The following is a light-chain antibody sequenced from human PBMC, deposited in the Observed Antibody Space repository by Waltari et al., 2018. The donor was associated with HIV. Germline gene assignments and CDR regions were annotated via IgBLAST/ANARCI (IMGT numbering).Light chain of an antibody. CDR1: ENIGIA. CDR3: QQAKSFPHT. V-gene: IGKV1-12*01. CDR2: VAA. Sequence: DIQMTQSPSSVPASVGGPASINCRASENIGIALAWYQLKPGKGPILVSYVAARLDHGAPPRFKGSGSRSNFTFGITNLQPEDFAIYVGQQAKSFPHTFGGGTRVE. J-gene: IGKJ4*01.